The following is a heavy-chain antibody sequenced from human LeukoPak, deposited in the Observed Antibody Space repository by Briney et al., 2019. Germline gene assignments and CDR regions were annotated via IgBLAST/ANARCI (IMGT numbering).Heavy chain of an antibody. CDR2: ISAYNGNT. J-gene: IGHJ2*01. V-gene: IGHV1-18*01. D-gene: IGHD4-11*01. CDR1: GYTFTSYG. CDR3: ARAGSSNPRPNWYFDL. Sequence: ASVKVSCKASGYTFTSYGISWVRQAPGQGLEWMGWISAYNGNTNYAQKLQGRVTMTTDTSTSTAYMELRSLRSDDTAVYYCARAGSSNPRPNWYFDLWGRGTLVTVSS.